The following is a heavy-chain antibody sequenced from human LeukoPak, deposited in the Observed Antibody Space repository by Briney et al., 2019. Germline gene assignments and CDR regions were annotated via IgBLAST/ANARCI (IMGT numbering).Heavy chain of an antibody. CDR2: VNRQGGT. J-gene: IGHJ4*02. CDR3: AREGGSYRTLDY. V-gene: IGHV4-4*02. CDR1: GGSITQNNY. Sequence: SETLSLTCDVSGGSITQNNYWTWVRQPPGKGLEWIGEVNRQGGTNYNPSLLRRVAISVDTTANHVSLQMTSVTAADTAVYYWAREGGSYRTLDYSGQGTLVTVSS. D-gene: IGHD3-16*02.